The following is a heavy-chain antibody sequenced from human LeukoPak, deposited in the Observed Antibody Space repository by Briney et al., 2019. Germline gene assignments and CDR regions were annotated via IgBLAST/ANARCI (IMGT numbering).Heavy chain of an antibody. V-gene: IGHV3-30*02. J-gene: IGHJ4*02. D-gene: IGHD4-17*01. CDR1: GFTFSGYG. CDR3: AKAKTYGDYAGIDY. Sequence: GGSLRLSCAASGFTFSGYGMHWVRQAPGKGLEWVAFIRYDGSNKYYADSVKGRFTISRDNSKNTLYLQMNSLRAEDTAVYYCAKAKTYGDYAGIDYWGQGTLVTVSS. CDR2: IRYDGSNK.